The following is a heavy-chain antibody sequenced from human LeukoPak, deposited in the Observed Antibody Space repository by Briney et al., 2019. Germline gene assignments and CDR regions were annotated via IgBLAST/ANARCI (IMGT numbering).Heavy chain of an antibody. J-gene: IGHJ4*02. CDR2: IYHSGST. CDR3: ARVGATPAHFEY. D-gene: IGHD5-12*01. V-gene: IGHV4-30-2*01. CDR1: GASISSGGYS. Sequence: PSETLSLTCAVSGASISSGGYSWRWIRQPPGKGLEWIGYIYHSGSTYYHPSLKSPFTISVDRSKNQFSLKLSSVTAADTAVYYCARVGATPAHFEYWGQGTLVTVSS.